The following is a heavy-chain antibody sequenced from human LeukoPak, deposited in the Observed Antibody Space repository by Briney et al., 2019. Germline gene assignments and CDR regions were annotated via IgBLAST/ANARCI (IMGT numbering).Heavy chain of an antibody. J-gene: IGHJ6*03. Sequence: GGSLRLSCAASGFTFSSYWMSWVRQAPGKGLEWVANIKQDGSEKYYVDSVKGRFTISRDNAKNSLYLQMNSLRAEDTAVYYCARDGGLDYYYYMDVWGKGTTVTISS. CDR1: GFTFSSYW. D-gene: IGHD3-16*01. CDR2: IKQDGSEK. CDR3: ARDGGLDYYYYMDV. V-gene: IGHV3-7*01.